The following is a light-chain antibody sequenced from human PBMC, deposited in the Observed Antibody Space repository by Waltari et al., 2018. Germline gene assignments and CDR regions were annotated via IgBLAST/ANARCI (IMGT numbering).Light chain of an antibody. J-gene: IGLJ3*02. CDR1: SSNIGSNT. V-gene: IGLV1-44*01. CDR3: AAWDVSLNGVV. CDR2: VNN. Sequence: QSVLTQAPSASGTPGQSVAISCSGSSSNIGSNTVHRYQQVPGTAPKLLIYVNNERPSGVPDRFSGSKSGTSASLAISGLQSEDEADYYCAAWDVSLNGVVFGGGTKVTVL.